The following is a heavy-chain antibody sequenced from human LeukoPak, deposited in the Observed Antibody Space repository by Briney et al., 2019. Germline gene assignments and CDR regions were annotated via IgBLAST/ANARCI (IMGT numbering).Heavy chain of an antibody. CDR3: AREWKWSGPFGI. Sequence: SETLFLTCIVSGDSITNNYWSWLRQPPGKGLEWVGYFHSSGNTDYTPSLEGRVTISIDTSKNQFSLLLASVTAADTAVYYCAREWKWSGPFGIWGQGTMVAVAS. V-gene: IGHV4-59*01. CDR2: FHSSGNT. D-gene: IGHD3/OR15-3a*01. J-gene: IGHJ3*02. CDR1: GDSITNNY.